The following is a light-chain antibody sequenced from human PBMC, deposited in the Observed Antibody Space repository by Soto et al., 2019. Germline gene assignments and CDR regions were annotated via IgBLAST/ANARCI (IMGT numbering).Light chain of an antibody. V-gene: IGKV3-15*01. J-gene: IGKJ1*01. CDR1: QRVSSN. CDR2: GAS. Sequence: EIVMTQSPATLSVSPGERATLSCRASQRVSSNLAWYQQKPGQAPRLLIYGASTRATGIPARFSGSGSGTEFTLTISSLQSEDFAVYYCQQYNNWPRRTFGQGTKVDIK. CDR3: QQYNNWPRRT.